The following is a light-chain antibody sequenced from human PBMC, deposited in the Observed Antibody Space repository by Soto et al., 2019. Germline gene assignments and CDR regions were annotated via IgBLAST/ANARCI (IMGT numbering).Light chain of an antibody. CDR1: SSDVGRYDY. V-gene: IGLV2-14*01. J-gene: IGLJ2*01. Sequence: QSALTQPASVSASPGQSITISCTGTSSDVGRYDYVSWYQQYPGKAPKLIIYEVSYRPSGISNRFSGSKSGNTASLTISGLQAEDEADYFCSSYTNSNTQLFGGGTQLTVL. CDR2: EVS. CDR3: SSYTNSNTQL.